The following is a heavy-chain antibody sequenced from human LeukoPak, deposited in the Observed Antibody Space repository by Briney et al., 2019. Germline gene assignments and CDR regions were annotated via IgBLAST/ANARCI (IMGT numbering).Heavy chain of an antibody. V-gene: IGHV4-61*05. CDR3: ARVGGNRVFYYYYLDV. J-gene: IGHJ6*03. D-gene: IGHD1-26*01. CDR2: IYYSGST. Sequence: KPSETLSLTCTVSGGSITSSSYYWGWIRQPPGKGLEWIGYIYYSGSTNYNPSLKSRVTISVDTSKNQFSLKLSSVTAADTAVYYCARVGGNRVFYYYYLDVWGKGTTVTVSS. CDR1: GGSITSSSYY.